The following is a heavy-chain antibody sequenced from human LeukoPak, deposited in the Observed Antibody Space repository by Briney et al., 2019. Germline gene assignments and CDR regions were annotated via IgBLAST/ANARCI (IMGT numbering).Heavy chain of an antibody. D-gene: IGHD3-16*01. V-gene: IGHV3-48*03. J-gene: IGHJ4*02. CDR1: GFTVSSFE. CDR3: ARYRIMITFGGAVDY. Sequence: GGSLRLSCEASGFTVSSFEINWVRQAPGKGLEGVSYISSSGSTIYYADSVKGRFTISRDNAKNSLYLQMNSLRAEDTAVYYCARYRIMITFGGAVDYWGQGTLVTVSS. CDR2: ISSSGSTI.